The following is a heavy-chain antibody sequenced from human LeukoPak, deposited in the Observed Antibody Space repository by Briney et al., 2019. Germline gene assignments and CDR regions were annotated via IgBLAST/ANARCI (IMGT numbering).Heavy chain of an antibody. Sequence: SETLSLTCAVYGGSFSGYYWSWIRQPPGKGLEWIGEINHSGSTNYDPSLKNRVTIPVDTSKNQFSLKLSSVTAADTAVYYCARGGDSSGYYLLDAFDIWGQGTMVTVSS. V-gene: IGHV4-34*01. CDR1: GGSFSGYY. CDR2: INHSGST. CDR3: ARGGDSSGYYLLDAFDI. J-gene: IGHJ3*02. D-gene: IGHD3-22*01.